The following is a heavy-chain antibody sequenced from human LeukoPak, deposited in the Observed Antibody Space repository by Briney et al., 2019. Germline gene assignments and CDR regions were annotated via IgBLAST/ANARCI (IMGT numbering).Heavy chain of an antibody. V-gene: IGHV3-11*01. CDR1: GFFFSDFY. D-gene: IGHD5-12*01. CDR3: ASGGGYDSYYDF. CDR2: INSNGGTI. J-gene: IGHJ4*02. Sequence: GGTLRLSCAASGFFFSDFYIGWIRQAPRTGLDWVSSINSNGGTIYYADSVEGRFTVSRDNAKNSLYLHMTSLTTEDTAVYYCASGGGYDSYYDFWGQGTLVTVSS.